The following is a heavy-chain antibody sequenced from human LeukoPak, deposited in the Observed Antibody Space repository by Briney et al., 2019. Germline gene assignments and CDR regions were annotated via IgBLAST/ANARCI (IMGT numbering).Heavy chain of an antibody. CDR1: GYTFTGYC. V-gene: IGHV1-2*02. CDR3: ARDLSTVVAITGNAFDI. D-gene: IGHD2-21*01. Sequence: GASVKVSCKASGYTFTGYCIHWVRQAPGQGLEWMGWINPNSGGTNYAQKFQGRVTMTRDTSISTAYMELSRLRSDDTAVYYCARDLSTVVAITGNAFDIWGQGTMVTVSP. CDR2: INPNSGGT. J-gene: IGHJ3*02.